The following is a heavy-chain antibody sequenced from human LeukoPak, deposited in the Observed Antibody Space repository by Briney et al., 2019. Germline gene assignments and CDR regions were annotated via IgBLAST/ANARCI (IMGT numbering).Heavy chain of an antibody. CDR2: ISYDGSNK. J-gene: IGHJ4*02. CDR3: AKGPGDLDY. V-gene: IGHV3-30*18. D-gene: IGHD3-10*01. Sequence: PGGSLRLSCAASGFTFSSYGVHWVRQAPGKGLEWVAVISYDGSNKYYADSVKGRFTISRDNSKNTLYLQMNSLRAEDTAVYYCAKGPGDLDYWGQGTLVTVSS. CDR1: GFTFSSYG.